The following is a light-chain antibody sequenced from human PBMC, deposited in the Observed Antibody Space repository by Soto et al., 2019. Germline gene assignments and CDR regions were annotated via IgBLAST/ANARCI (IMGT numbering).Light chain of an antibody. Sequence: DIQMTQSPSSLSASVGDRVTITCRASQGIRNHLAWYQQKPGKVPKLLIYAASTLQSGVPSRFSGSGSGTDFTLTISSLQPEDFATYFCQQSYSSPRTFGQGTKVESK. V-gene: IGKV1-27*01. CDR3: QQSYSSPRT. CDR2: AAS. CDR1: QGIRNH. J-gene: IGKJ1*01.